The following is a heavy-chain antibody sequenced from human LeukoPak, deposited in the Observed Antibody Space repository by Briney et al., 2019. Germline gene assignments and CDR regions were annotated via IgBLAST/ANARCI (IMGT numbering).Heavy chain of an antibody. D-gene: IGHD3-22*01. CDR1: GYTFTDYY. Sequence: ASVKVSCKASGYTFTDYYMHWVRQAPGQGLEWMGRIKPNSGGTNYGQKFQGRVTMIRDTSISIAYMELSNLRSDDTAVYYCARAGVWDSSDTSGYHNGAFDIWGQGTMVTVSS. CDR3: ARAGVWDSSDTSGYHNGAFDI. V-gene: IGHV1-2*06. CDR2: IKPNSGGT. J-gene: IGHJ3*02.